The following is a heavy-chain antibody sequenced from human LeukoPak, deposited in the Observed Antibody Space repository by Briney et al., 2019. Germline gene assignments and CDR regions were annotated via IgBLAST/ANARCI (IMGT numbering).Heavy chain of an antibody. CDR1: GFTFSSYA. V-gene: IGHV3-23*01. CDR2: ISGSGGST. D-gene: IGHD5-12*01. J-gene: IGHJ4*02. Sequence: GGSLRLSCAASGFTFSSYAMSWVRQAPGKGLEWVSAISGSGGSTYYADSVKGRFTISRDNSKNTLYLQMNSLRAEDTAVYYCATSGYSGYGIDYWGQGTLVAVSS. CDR3: ATSGYSGYGIDY.